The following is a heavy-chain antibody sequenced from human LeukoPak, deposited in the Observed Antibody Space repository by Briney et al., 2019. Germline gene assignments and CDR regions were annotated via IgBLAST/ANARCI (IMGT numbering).Heavy chain of an antibody. CDR3: ARALDYDYVWGSYH. V-gene: IGHV4-39*07. Sequence: SETLSLTCTVSGGSISSSSYYWGWIRQPPGKGPEWIGNLYYSGSTYYNPSLKSRVTISVDTSKNQFSLKLSSVTAADTAVYYCARALDYDYVWGSYHWGQGTLVTVSS. CDR2: LYYSGST. CDR1: GGSISSSSYY. D-gene: IGHD3-16*02. J-gene: IGHJ4*02.